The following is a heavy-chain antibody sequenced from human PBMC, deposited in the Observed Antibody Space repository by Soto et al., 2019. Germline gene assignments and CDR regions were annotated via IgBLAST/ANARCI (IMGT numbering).Heavy chain of an antibody. CDR2: MFYSGST. CDR1: GASISSGRSY. J-gene: IGHJ4*02. D-gene: IGHD5-12*01. CDR3: ARDNGYGHFDS. Sequence: SETLSLTCTVSGASISSGRSYWSWIRQHPGKGLEWIGYMFYSGSTYYHQSLKSRVNISAYTSKNQFSLRLTSVTPADTAVYYCARDNGYGHFDSWGQGTLVTVST. V-gene: IGHV4-31*03.